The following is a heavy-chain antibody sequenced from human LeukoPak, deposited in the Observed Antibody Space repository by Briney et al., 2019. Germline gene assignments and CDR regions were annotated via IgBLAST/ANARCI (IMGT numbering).Heavy chain of an antibody. Sequence: GGSLRLSCAASGFTFSSYGMHWVRQAPGKGLEWVAVISYDGSNKYYADSVKGRFTISRDNSKNTLYLQMNSLRAEDTAVYYCAKGDSNGIAPDYWDQGTLVTVSS. J-gene: IGHJ4*02. D-gene: IGHD3-22*01. CDR1: GFTFSSYG. CDR2: ISYDGSNK. CDR3: AKGDSNGIAPDY. V-gene: IGHV3-30*18.